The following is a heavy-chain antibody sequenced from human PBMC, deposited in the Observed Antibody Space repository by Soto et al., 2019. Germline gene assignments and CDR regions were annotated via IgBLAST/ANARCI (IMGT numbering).Heavy chain of an antibody. CDR1: GFTFSSYG. CDR3: EQAYNLFYGMDV. V-gene: IGHV3-30*18. CDR2: ISYDGSNK. D-gene: IGHD3-10*01. J-gene: IGHJ6*02. Sequence: GGSLRLSCAASGFTFSSYGMHWVRQAPGKGLEWVAVISYDGSNKYYADSVKGRFTISRDNSKNTLYLQMNSLRAEDTAVYYCEQAYNLFYGMDVWGQGTTVTVSS.